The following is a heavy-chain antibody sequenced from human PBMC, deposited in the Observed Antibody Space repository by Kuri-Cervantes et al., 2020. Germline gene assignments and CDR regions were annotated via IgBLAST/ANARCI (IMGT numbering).Heavy chain of an antibody. CDR1: GFTFDDYA. D-gene: IGHD6-6*01. CDR3: VKVYSTSVGRDHLDY. Sequence: GGSLRLSCAASGFTFDDYAMHWVRQAPGKGLEWVSGISWNSGSIGYADSVKGRFTISRDNSKNTLYLQMNSLRAEDTAVYYCVKVYSTSVGRDHLDYWGQGTLVTVSS. V-gene: IGHV3-9*01. J-gene: IGHJ4*02. CDR2: ISWNSGSI.